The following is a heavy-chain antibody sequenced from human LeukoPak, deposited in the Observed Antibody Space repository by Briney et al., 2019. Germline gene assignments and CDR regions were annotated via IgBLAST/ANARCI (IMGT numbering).Heavy chain of an antibody. CDR3: AKTVRAARPYYYGMDV. CDR1: GFTFSSYA. J-gene: IGHJ6*02. D-gene: IGHD6-6*01. Sequence: GGSLRLSCAASGFTFSSYAMSWVRQAPGKGLEWVSAISGSGGSTYYADSVQGRFTISRDNSKDTLYLQMNSLRAEDTAVYYCAKTVRAARPYYYGMDVWGQGTTVTVSS. V-gene: IGHV3-23*01. CDR2: ISGSGGST.